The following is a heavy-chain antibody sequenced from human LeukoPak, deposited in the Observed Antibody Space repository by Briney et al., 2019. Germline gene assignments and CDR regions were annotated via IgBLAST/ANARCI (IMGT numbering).Heavy chain of an antibody. V-gene: IGHV3-23*01. Sequence: GGSLRLSCAASGFTFSSYAMSWVRQAPGKGLEWVSAISGSGGSTYYADSVKGRFTISRDNSKNTLYLQMNSLRAEDTAVYYCARPMVRGNYYYYGMDVWGKGTTVTVSS. D-gene: IGHD3-10*01. CDR1: GFTFSSYA. CDR3: ARPMVRGNYYYYGMDV. J-gene: IGHJ6*04. CDR2: ISGSGGST.